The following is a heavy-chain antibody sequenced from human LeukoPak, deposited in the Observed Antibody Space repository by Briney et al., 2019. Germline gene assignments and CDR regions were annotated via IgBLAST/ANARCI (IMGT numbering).Heavy chain of an antibody. CDR1: GGSISSYY. Sequence: SETLSLTCTVSGGSISSYYWSWIRQPAGKGLGWIGRIYTSGSTYYNPSLKSRVTISVDMSKNQFSLKLSSVTAADTAVYYCARSYCSSSCYAVGAFDIWGQGTVVTVSS. V-gene: IGHV4-4*07. CDR3: ARSYCSSSCYAVGAFDI. D-gene: IGHD2-2*01. CDR2: IYTSGST. J-gene: IGHJ3*02.